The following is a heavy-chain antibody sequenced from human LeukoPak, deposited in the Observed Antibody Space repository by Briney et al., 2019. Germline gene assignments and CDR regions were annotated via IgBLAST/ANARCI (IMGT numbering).Heavy chain of an antibody. Sequence: ASVKVSCKASGYTFTSYGISWVRQAPGQGLEWMGRIIPILDLAHLTQKFQGRLTITADKSTNTGYMELSSLTAEDTAVYYCATPSRTEDGDYGVCWGQGTLVTVSS. CDR3: ATPSRTEDGDYGVC. V-gene: IGHV1-69*04. D-gene: IGHD4-17*01. CDR1: GYTFTSYG. J-gene: IGHJ4*02. CDR2: IIPILDLA.